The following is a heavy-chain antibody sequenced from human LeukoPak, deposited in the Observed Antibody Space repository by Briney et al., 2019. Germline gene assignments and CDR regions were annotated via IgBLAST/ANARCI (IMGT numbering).Heavy chain of an antibody. Sequence: GGSLRLSCAASGFTFSTYSMNWVRQAPGKGLEWVSSITTTSSYIYYADSVEGRFTISRDNAKNSLYLQMNSLRADDTAVYFCAREPIPAAIMYYFDYWGQGTLVTVSS. CDR2: ITTTSSYI. J-gene: IGHJ4*02. CDR3: AREPIPAAIMYYFDY. CDR1: GFTFSTYS. D-gene: IGHD2-2*01. V-gene: IGHV3-21*01.